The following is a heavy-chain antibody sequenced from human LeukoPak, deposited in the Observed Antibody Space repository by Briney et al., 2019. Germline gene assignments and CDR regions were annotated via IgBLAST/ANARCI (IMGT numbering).Heavy chain of an antibody. CDR2: ISGSGTSA. V-gene: IGHV3-23*01. J-gene: IGHJ3*02. CDR3: ARDLYGDHLPDAFDI. CDR1: GFTFSSYA. Sequence: PGGSLRLSCAASGFTFSSYAMTWVRQAPGEGLQWVSGISGSGTSAYYADSVKGRFTISRDNSKNTLYLQMNSLRAEDTAVYYCARDLYGDHLPDAFDIWGQGTMVTVSS. D-gene: IGHD4-17*01.